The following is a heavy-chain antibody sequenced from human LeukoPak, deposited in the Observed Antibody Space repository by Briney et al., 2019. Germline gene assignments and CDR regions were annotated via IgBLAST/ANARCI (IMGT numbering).Heavy chain of an antibody. CDR1: GYSISSGYY. V-gene: IGHV4-38-2*02. Sequence: SETLSLTCTVSGYSISSGYYWGWIRQPPGKGLEWIGSIYHSGSTYYNPSLKSRVTISVDTSKNQFSLKLSSVTAADTAVYYCARGGYSGENYFDYWGQGTLVTVSS. CDR3: ARGGYSGENYFDY. J-gene: IGHJ4*02. D-gene: IGHD5-12*01. CDR2: IYHSGST.